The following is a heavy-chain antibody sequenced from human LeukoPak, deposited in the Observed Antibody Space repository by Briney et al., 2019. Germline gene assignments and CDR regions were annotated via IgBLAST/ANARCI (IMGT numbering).Heavy chain of an antibody. CDR1: DYIFSGHF. V-gene: IGHV1-2*06. D-gene: IGHD6-13*01. CDR3: ARRPPMSAADNWLDP. CDR2: IDPNSGGT. Sequence: ASVKVSCKASDYIFSGHFIHWVRQAPGQGLEWIGRIDPNSGGTSFAPKFRGRVTMTRDTSISTAYMEVTRLTSDDTAVYYCARRPPMSAADNWLDPWGQGTLVTVSS. J-gene: IGHJ5*02.